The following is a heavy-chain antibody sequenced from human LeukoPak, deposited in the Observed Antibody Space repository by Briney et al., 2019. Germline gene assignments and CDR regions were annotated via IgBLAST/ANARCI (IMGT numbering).Heavy chain of an antibody. CDR3: ARGRKDIVVVVAAVKRGYWFDP. Sequence: PSETLSLTCTVSGGSISSLSWSWIRQPPGKGLECIGYLHYSGSTNYNPSLKSRVTISVDTSKNQFSLKLSSVTAADTAVYYCARGRKDIVVVVAAVKRGYWFDPWGQGTLVTVSS. CDR1: GGSISSLS. J-gene: IGHJ5*02. CDR2: LHYSGST. V-gene: IGHV4-59*11. D-gene: IGHD2-15*01.